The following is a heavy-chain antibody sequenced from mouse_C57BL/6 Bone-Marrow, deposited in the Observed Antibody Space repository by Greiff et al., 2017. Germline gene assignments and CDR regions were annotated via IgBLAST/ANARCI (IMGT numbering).Heavy chain of an antibody. D-gene: IGHD2-1*01. J-gene: IGHJ4*01. CDR2: INPNNGGT. V-gene: IGHV1-26*01. CDR1: GYTFTDYY. Sequence: VQLQQSGPELVKPGASVKISCKASGYTFTDYYMNWVKQSHGKSLEWIGDINPNNGGTSYNQKFKGKATLTVDKSSSTAYMELRSLTSEYSAVYYCARTFYYGNYYYYAMDYWGQGTSVTVSS. CDR3: ARTFYYGNYYYYAMDY.